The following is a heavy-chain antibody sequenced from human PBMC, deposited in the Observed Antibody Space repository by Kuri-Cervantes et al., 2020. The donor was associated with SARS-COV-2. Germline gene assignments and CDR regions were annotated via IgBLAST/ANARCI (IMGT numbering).Heavy chain of an antibody. V-gene: IGHV3-33*01. CDR3: ARDYGEYNSGLVRGGFKY. Sequence: GESLKISCAASGFTFSSYGMHWVRQAPGKGLEWVAVIWYDGSNKYYADSVKGRFTISRDNSKNTLYLQMNSLRAEDTAVYYCARDYGEYNSGLVRGGFKYWGQGTLVTVSS. CDR1: GFTFSSYG. CDR2: IWYDGSNK. J-gene: IGHJ4*02. D-gene: IGHD3-10*01.